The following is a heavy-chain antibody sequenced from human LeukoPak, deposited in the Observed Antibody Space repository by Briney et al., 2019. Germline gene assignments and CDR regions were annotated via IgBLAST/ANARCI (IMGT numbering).Heavy chain of an antibody. CDR1: GYSFTSYW. D-gene: IGHD3-10*01. CDR2: IYPGDSDT. V-gene: IGHV5-51*01. Sequence: GESLKISCKGSGYSFTSYWIGWVRQMPEKGLEWMGIIYPGDSDTRYSPSFQGQVTISADKSISTAYLQWSSLKASDTAMYYCARWGYYGSGSYPHTSGLDYWGQGTLVTVSS. CDR3: ARWGYYGSGSYPHTSGLDY. J-gene: IGHJ4*02.